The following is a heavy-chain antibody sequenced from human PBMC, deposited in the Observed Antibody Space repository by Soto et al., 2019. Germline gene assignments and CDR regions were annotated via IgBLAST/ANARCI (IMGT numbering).Heavy chain of an antibody. Sequence: GGSLRLSCAVSGFTFSSSEMYWVRQAPGKGLEWMSYIHPSGQPIFYADSVKGRFTISRDNANNSVFLQMNSLRAEDTAVYYCARRASRWGQGTMVTVSS. CDR3: ARRASR. CDR1: GFTFSSSE. CDR2: IHPSGQPI. J-gene: IGHJ3*01. V-gene: IGHV3-48*03. D-gene: IGHD1-26*01.